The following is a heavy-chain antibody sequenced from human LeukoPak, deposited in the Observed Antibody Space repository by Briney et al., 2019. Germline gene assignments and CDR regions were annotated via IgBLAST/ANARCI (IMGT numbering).Heavy chain of an antibody. J-gene: IGHJ5*02. CDR3: ARVDSSGWGMVGENWFDP. CDR1: GYSISSGYY. D-gene: IGHD3-22*01. CDR2: IYHSGST. Sequence: SETLSLTCTVSGYSISSGYYWGWIRQPPGKGLEWIGSIYHSGSTYYNPSLKSRVTISVDTSKNQFSLKLSSVTAADTAVYYCARVDSSGWGMVGENWFDPWGQGTLVTVSS. V-gene: IGHV4-38-2*02.